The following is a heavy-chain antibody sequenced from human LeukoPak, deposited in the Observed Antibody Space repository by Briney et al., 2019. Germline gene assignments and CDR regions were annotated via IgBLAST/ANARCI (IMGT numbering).Heavy chain of an antibody. V-gene: IGHV4-34*01. CDR2: INHSGST. J-gene: IGHJ3*02. CDR3: ARAGYYDSSGYYYVPRAFDI. CDR1: GGSFSGYY. D-gene: IGHD3-22*01. Sequence: SETLSLTCAVYGGSFSGYYWSWIRQPPGKGLEWIGEINHSGSTNYNPSLKRRVTISVDTSNNQFSLKLSSVTAADTAVYYCARAGYYDSSGYYYVPRAFDIWGQGTMVTVSS.